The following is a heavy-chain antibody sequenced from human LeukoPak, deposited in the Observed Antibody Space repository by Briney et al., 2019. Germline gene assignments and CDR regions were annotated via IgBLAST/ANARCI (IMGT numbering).Heavy chain of an antibody. Sequence: SETLSLACTVPGGSISSYYGSWVRQPAGKGLEWIGRIYTSGSTNSKPSLKSRVTISVDTSKNQFSLKLSSVTAADTAVYYCARAGAAYDFWSGYYAHLNLDYWGQGTLVTVSS. CDR1: GGSISSYY. V-gene: IGHV4-4*07. CDR2: IYTSGST. D-gene: IGHD3-3*01. J-gene: IGHJ4*02. CDR3: ARAGAAYDFWSGYYAHLNLDY.